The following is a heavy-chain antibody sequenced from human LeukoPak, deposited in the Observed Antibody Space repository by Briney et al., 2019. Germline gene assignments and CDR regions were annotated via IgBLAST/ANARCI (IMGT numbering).Heavy chain of an antibody. CDR2: ISYDGSNK. Sequence: GRSLRLSCAAFEFTFSSYGMHWVRQAPGKGLEWVAVISYDGSNKYYADSVKGRFTISRDNSKNTLYLQMNSLRAEDTAVYYCAKVREPTNYYYYYGMDVWGQGTTVTVSS. D-gene: IGHD1-26*01. CDR3: AKVREPTNYYYYYGMDV. J-gene: IGHJ6*02. V-gene: IGHV3-30*18. CDR1: EFTFSSYG.